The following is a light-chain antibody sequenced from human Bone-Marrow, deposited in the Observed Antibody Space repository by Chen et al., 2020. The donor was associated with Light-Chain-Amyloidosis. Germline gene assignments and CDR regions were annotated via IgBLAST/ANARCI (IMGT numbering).Light chain of an antibody. CDR3: SSYTSSRTLV. V-gene: IGLV2-14*03. CDR1: SSDVGGYNH. J-gene: IGLJ2*01. CDR2: DVS. Sequence: QSALTQPASVSGSPGQSITISCTGTSSDVGGYNHVSWYQQHPGKAPKLMIYDVSNRPSGVSNRFSGSKSGNTASLTISGLQAADEADYYCSSYTSSRTLVFGGGTKLTVL.